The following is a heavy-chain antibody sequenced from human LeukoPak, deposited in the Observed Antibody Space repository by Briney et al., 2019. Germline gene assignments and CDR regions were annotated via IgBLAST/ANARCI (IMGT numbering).Heavy chain of an antibody. J-gene: IGHJ4*02. Sequence: PGGSLRLSCAASGFTISNNYMSWVRQAPGKGLEWVSVIYSGGDTYYADSVKGRFTISRDNSKNTLYLQMSSLRVDDTAVYYCGRLRSSGYLIQYWGQGTLVTVSS. V-gene: IGHV3-53*01. D-gene: IGHD3-22*01. CDR2: IYSGGDT. CDR3: GRLRSSGYLIQY. CDR1: GFTISNNY.